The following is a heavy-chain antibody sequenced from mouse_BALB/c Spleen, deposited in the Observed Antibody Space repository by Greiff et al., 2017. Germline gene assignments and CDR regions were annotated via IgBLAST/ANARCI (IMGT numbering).Heavy chain of an antibody. CDR2: IWSDGST. J-gene: IGHJ1*01. V-gene: IGHV2-6-2*01. CDR3: ARGNIYYGYDWYFDV. D-gene: IGHD2-2*01. Sequence: VQLQDSGPDLVAPSQSLSITCTVSGFSLTSYGVHWVRQPPGKGLEWLVVIWSDGSTTYNSALKSRLSISKDNSKSQVFLKMNSLQTDDTAMYYCARGNIYYGYDWYFDVWGAGTTVTVSS. CDR1: GFSLTSYG.